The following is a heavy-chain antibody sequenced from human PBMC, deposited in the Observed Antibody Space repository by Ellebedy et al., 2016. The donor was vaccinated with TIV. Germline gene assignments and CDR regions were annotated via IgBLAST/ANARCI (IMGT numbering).Heavy chain of an antibody. J-gene: IGHJ4*02. V-gene: IGHV4-39*07. Sequence: MPSETLSLTCTVSGGSISSYYWGWIRQPPGKGLEWIGSIYYSGSTYYNPSLKSRVTISVDTSKNQFSLKLSSVTAADTAVYYCALGLLPRVWGQGTLVTVSS. CDR1: GGSISSYY. CDR2: IYYSGST. CDR3: ALGLLPRV. D-gene: IGHD2/OR15-2a*01.